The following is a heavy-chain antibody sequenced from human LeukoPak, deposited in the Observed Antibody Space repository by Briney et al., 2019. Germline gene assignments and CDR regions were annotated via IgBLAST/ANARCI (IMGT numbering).Heavy chain of an antibody. J-gene: IGHJ5*01. CDR3: AKDLRNGGYCTNGVCYGNWFDS. Sequence: PGGSLRLSCAASGFTFSSYAMSWVRQAPGKGLEWVSAISGSGGSTYYADSVKGRFTISRDNSKNTLYLQMNSLRAEDTAVYYCAKDLRNGGYCTNGVCYGNWFDSWGPGTLVTVSS. D-gene: IGHD2-8*01. CDR2: ISGSGGST. V-gene: IGHV3-23*01. CDR1: GFTFSSYA.